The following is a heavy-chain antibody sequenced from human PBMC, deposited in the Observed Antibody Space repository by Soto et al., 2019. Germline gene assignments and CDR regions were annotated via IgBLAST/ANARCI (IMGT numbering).Heavy chain of an antibody. CDR2: MNPGSGDT. V-gene: IGHV1-8*01. J-gene: IGHJ5*02. CDR3: ARMASFGSLNWFDP. CDR1: GYTFTNND. Sequence: SVKVCCKASGYTFTNNDVTWVRQATGQGLEWMGWMNPGSGDTGYAQKFQGRVTMTRNISIATAYMELSSLRSEDTAIYYCARMASFGSLNWFDPWGQGTLVPVSS. D-gene: IGHD5-18*01.